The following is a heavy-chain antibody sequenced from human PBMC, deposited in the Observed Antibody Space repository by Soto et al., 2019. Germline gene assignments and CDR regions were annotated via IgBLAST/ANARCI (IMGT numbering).Heavy chain of an antibody. CDR2: IWYDGSNK. V-gene: IGHV3-33*01. D-gene: IGHD4-17*01. J-gene: IGHJ6*02. Sequence: QVQLVESGGGVVQPGRSLRLSCAASGFTFSSYGMHWVRQAPGKGLEWVAVIWYDGSNKYYADSVKGRFTISRDNSKNTLYLQMNSLRDEDTAVYYCARGGYLYGDYAWDYYYGMDVWGQGTTVTVSS. CDR3: ARGGYLYGDYAWDYYYGMDV. CDR1: GFTFSSYG.